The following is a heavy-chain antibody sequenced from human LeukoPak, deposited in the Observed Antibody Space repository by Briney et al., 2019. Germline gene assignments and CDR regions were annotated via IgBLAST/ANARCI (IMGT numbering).Heavy chain of an antibody. CDR1: GFTFSSYA. V-gene: IGHV3-23*01. Sequence: GGSLRLSCAASGFTFSSYAMSWVRLAPEQGLEWVSAISGSGGSTYYADSVKGRYTISRDNSKNTLYLQMNSLRADDTAVYYCANLRGRGAYACSGSGCYSYWGQGTLVTVSP. CDR3: ANLRGRGAYACSGSGCYSY. CDR2: ISGSGGST. D-gene: IGHD2-15*01. J-gene: IGHJ4*02.